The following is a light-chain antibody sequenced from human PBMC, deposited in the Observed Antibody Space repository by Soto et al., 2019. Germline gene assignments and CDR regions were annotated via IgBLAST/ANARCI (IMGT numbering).Light chain of an antibody. CDR1: QNVNNN. Sequence: IVMTQSPATLSVSLGERATLSCRASQNVNNNLAWYQQKPGQSPRLLIFGASTRATGVPARFRGSGSGTEFTLTISSLQSDDIAVFFCQQYNDWPHYTFGQGTKLEIK. CDR3: QQYNDWPHYT. V-gene: IGKV3-15*01. CDR2: GAS. J-gene: IGKJ2*01.